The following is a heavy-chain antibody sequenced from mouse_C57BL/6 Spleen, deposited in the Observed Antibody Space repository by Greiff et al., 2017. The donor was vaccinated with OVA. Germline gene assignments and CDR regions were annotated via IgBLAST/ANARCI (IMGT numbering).Heavy chain of an antibody. Sequence: EVQLEEPGGGLVQPGESLKLSCESSEYEFPSHDMSWVRKTPEKRLELVAAINSDGGSTYYHDTMESRFTISRDNTKTTLYLQMSSLRSEDAALYYCARQGRGAYWYFDVWGTGTTVTVSS. CDR3: ARQGRGAYWYFDV. J-gene: IGHJ1*03. CDR1: EYEFPSHD. V-gene: IGHV5-2*01. D-gene: IGHD3-3*01. CDR2: INSDGGST.